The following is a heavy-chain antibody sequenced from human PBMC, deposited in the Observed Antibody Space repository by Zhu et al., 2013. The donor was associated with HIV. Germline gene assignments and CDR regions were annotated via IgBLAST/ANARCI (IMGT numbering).Heavy chain of an antibody. Sequence: QVQLVQSGAEVKKPGASVKVSCKASGYTFTRYDINWVRQATGQGLEWMGWMNPNSGNTGYAQKFQGRVTMTRNTSISTAYMELSSLRSEDTAVYYCARDRGDSSGYYSPNYFGMDVWGQGTTVTVSS. CDR1: GYTFTRYD. CDR2: MNPNSGNT. D-gene: IGHD3-22*01. CDR3: ARDRGDSSGYYSPNYFGMDV. J-gene: IGHJ6*02. V-gene: IGHV1-8*01.